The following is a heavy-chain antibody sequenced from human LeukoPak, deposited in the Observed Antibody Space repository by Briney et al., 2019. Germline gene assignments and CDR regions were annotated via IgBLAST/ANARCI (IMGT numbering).Heavy chain of an antibody. CDR1: GFTFSSYS. D-gene: IGHD3-10*01. CDR3: AKVGSGSYYDFDY. Sequence: GGSLRLSCAASGFTFSSYSMNWVRQAPGKGLEWVSSISSSSYIYYADSVKGRFTISRDNAKNSLYLQMNSLRAEDTAVYYCAKVGSGSYYDFDYWGQGTLVTVSS. CDR2: ISSSSYI. J-gene: IGHJ4*02. V-gene: IGHV3-21*01.